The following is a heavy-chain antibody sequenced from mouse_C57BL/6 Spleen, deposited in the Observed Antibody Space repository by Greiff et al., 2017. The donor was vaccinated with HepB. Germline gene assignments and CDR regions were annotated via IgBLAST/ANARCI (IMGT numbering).Heavy chain of an antibody. D-gene: IGHD1-1*01. CDR2: IDPSDSYT. CDR1: GYTFTSYW. CDR3: ARGYYGSRVYYAMDY. J-gene: IGHJ4*01. V-gene: IGHV1-59*01. Sequence: VQLKQPGAELVRPGTSVKLSCKASGYTFTSYWMHWVKQRPGQGLEWIGVIDPSDSYTNYNQKFKGKATLTVDTSSSTAYMQLSSLTSEDSAVYYCARGYYGSRVYYAMDYWGQGTSVTVSS.